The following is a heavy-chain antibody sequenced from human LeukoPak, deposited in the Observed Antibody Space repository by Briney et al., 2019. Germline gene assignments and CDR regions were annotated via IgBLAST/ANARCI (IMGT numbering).Heavy chain of an antibody. V-gene: IGHV3-33*01. J-gene: IGHJ5*02. D-gene: IGHD6-13*01. Sequence: PGGSLRLSCAGTGLTFSNYAMHWVRQAPDKGLRWVAVIWYDGSKKYYADSVEGRFTISRDNSGNTVYLQMNSLRVEDTALYYCARGIAAAGNPNWFDPWGQGTLVTVSS. CDR1: GLTFSNYA. CDR2: IWYDGSKK. CDR3: ARGIAAAGNPNWFDP.